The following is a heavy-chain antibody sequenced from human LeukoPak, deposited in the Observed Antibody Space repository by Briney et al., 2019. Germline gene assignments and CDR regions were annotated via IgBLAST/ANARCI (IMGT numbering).Heavy chain of an antibody. J-gene: IGHJ3*02. Sequence: SETLSLTCTASGGSISSYYRSWVRQPAGQGLEWIGRIYTSGSTNYNPSLKSRVTMSVDTSKNQFSLKLSSVTAADTAVYYCAREGTTHAFDIWGQGTMVTVSS. D-gene: IGHD1-7*01. CDR2: IYTSGST. CDR1: GGSISSYY. V-gene: IGHV4-4*07. CDR3: AREGTTHAFDI.